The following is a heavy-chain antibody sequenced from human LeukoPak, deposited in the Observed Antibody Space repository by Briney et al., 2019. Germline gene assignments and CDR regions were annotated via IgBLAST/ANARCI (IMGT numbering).Heavy chain of an antibody. D-gene: IGHD6-19*01. V-gene: IGHV3-23*01. Sequence: PGGSLRLSCVGAGFTFSIYAMTWVRQAPGKGLGWVSGISGSADNIYYADSVKGRFTISRDNSKNTLYLQMNSLTDYDSAVDYCAKDRIPVAGRQDIWDYWGQGTLVTVSS. J-gene: IGHJ4*02. CDR1: GFTFSIYA. CDR2: ISGSADNI. CDR3: AKDRIPVAGRQDIWDY.